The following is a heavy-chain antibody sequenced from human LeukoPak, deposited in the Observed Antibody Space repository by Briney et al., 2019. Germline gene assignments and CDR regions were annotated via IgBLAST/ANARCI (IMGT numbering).Heavy chain of an antibody. D-gene: IGHD6-19*01. CDR1: GFTFSSYS. Sequence: GSLRLSCAASGFTFSSYSMNWVRQAPGKGLEWVSSISSSSSYIYYADSAKGRFTISRDNAKNSLYLQMDSLRAEDTAVYYCARDPFSVAGFNFDYWGQGTLVTVSS. CDR3: ARDPFSVAGFNFDY. CDR2: ISSSSSYI. V-gene: IGHV3-21*01. J-gene: IGHJ4*02.